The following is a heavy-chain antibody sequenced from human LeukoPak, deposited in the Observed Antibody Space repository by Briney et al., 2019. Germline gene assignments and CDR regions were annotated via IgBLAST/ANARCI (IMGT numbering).Heavy chain of an antibody. CDR1: GFTFSIYS. CDR2: ISSSTNYI. D-gene: IGHD3-9*01. V-gene: IGHV3-21*01. J-gene: IGHJ4*02. CDR3: ARSRTPDYDILTGYYPCFHY. Sequence: GGSLRLSCAASGFTFSIYSMNWVRQAPGKGLEWVSSISSSTNYIYYADSVKGRFTISRDNAKNSLYLQMNSLRAEDTAVYYCARSRTPDYDILTGYYPCFHYWGQGTLVTVSS.